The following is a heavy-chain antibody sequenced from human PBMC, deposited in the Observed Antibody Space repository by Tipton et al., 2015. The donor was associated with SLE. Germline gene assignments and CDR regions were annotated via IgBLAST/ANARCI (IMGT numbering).Heavy chain of an antibody. Sequence: LRLSCAVYGGSFSGYYWSWIRQTPGKGLEWIGEINHSGSTNYNPSLKSRVTISVDMSKNQFSLKLGSVTAADTAVYYCARGMVTWRGAIVGVDVWGQGTTVNVSS. CDR1: GGSFSGYY. J-gene: IGHJ6*02. V-gene: IGHV4-34*01. CDR2: INHSGST. D-gene: IGHD2-21*02. CDR3: ARGMVTWRGAIVGVDV.